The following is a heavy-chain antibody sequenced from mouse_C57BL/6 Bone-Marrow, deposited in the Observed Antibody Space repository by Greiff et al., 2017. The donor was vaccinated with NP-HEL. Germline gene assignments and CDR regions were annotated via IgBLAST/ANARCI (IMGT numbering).Heavy chain of an antibody. D-gene: IGHD1-1*01. V-gene: IGHV1-72*01. Sequence: VQLQQPGAELVKPGASVKLSCKASGYTFTSYLMPWVKQRPGRGLEWIGRIDPNGGGTKYNEKFKSKATLTVDTPSSTAYMQLNSLTSEDSAVYYCARYYYGSSSFDYWGQGTTLTVSS. CDR3: ARYYYGSSSFDY. J-gene: IGHJ2*01. CDR1: GYTFTSYL. CDR2: IDPNGGGT.